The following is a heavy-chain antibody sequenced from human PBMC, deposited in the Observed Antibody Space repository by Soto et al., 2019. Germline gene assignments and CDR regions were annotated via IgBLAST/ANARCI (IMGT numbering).Heavy chain of an antibody. J-gene: IGHJ6*02. CDR1: GFTFSSYG. Sequence: QVQLVESGGGVVQPGRSLRLSCAASGFTFSSYGMHWVRQAPGKGLEWVAVISHDGSNKYFADSVKGRFTISRDNSQNTLYPQMNSLRADDTAVYYCAKQLLAVAGYLHGMDVWGQGTTVTVSS. D-gene: IGHD6-19*01. CDR3: AKQLLAVAGYLHGMDV. V-gene: IGHV3-30*18. CDR2: ISHDGSNK.